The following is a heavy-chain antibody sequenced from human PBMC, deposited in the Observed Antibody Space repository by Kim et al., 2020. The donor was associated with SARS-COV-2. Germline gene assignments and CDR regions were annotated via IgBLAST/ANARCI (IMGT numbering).Heavy chain of an antibody. CDR3: ARGSELRYFDWVPDY. D-gene: IGHD3-9*01. V-gene: IGHV1-18*01. J-gene: IGHJ4*02. CDR2: ISAYNGNT. CDR1: GYTFTSYG. Sequence: ASVKVSCKASGYTFTSYGISWVRQAPGQGLEWMGWISAYNGNTNYAQKLQGRVTMTTDTSTSTAYMELRSLRSDDTAVYYCARGSELRYFDWVPDYWGQGTLVTVSS.